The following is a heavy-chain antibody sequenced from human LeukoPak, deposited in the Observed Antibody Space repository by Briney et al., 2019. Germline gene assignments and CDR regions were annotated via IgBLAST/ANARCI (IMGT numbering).Heavy chain of an antibody. Sequence: SETLSLTCTVSGGSISSYYWSWIRQPPGKGLEWIGYIYYSGSTNYNPSLNSRVTISVDTSKNQFSLKLSSVTAADTAVYYCARDRSYGGYFDYWGQGTLVTVSS. J-gene: IGHJ4*02. D-gene: IGHD4-23*01. CDR1: GGSISSYY. V-gene: IGHV4-59*01. CDR2: IYYSGST. CDR3: ARDRSYGGYFDY.